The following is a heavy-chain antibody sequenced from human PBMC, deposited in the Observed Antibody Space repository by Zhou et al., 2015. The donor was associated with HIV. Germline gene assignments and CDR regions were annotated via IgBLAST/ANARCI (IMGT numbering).Heavy chain of an antibody. CDR1: GYTFTSYG. D-gene: IGHD6-19*01. J-gene: IGHJ6*02. V-gene: IGHV1-18*01. CDR3: ARDPTSSGLQPFYYYYGMDV. Sequence: QVQLVQSGAEVKKPGASVKVSCKASGYTFTSYGISWVRQAPGQGLEWMGWISAYNGNTNYAQKLQGRVTMTTDTSTSTAYMELRSLRSDDTAVYYCARDPTSSGLQPFYYYYGMDVWGQGTTVTVSS. CDR2: ISAYNGNT.